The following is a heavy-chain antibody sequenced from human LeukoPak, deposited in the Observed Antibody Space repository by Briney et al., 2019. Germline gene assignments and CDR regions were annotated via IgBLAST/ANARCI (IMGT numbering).Heavy chain of an antibody. V-gene: IGHV3-21*01. CDR1: GFTFRTYR. D-gene: IGHD3-16*02. CDR3: ARVLGAREDYLWGSYRF. CDR2: ISGSSSYI. Sequence: GGSLRLSCAASGFTFRTYRMNWVRQAPGKGLEWVSSISGSSSYIHYADSVKGRFTISRDNAKNSLYLQMNSLRAEDTALYYCARVLGAREDYLWGSYRFWGQGTLVTVSS. J-gene: IGHJ4*02.